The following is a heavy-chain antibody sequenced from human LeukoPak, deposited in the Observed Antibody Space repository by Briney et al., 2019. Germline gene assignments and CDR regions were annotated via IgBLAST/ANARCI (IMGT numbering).Heavy chain of an antibody. CDR3: ARVGQFLRPFDY. CDR2: ISTTSSDI. D-gene: IGHD3-3*01. CDR1: GFAFSDYP. J-gene: IGHJ4*02. Sequence: GGSLRLSCEASGFAFSDYPMSWVRQAPGKGLEWVSYISTTSSDIYYADFVKGRFTISRDNAQNSLYLQMNSLRAEDTAVYYCARVGQFLRPFDYWGQGTLVTVSS. V-gene: IGHV3-11*01.